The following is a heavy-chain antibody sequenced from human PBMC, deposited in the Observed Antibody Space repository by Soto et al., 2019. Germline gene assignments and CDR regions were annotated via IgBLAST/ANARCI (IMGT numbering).Heavy chain of an antibody. D-gene: IGHD2-2*02. Sequence: GASVKVSCKASGGTCSSYAISWVRQAPGQGLEWMGGIIPIFGTANYAQKFQGRVTITAEESTSTAYMELSSLRSEDTAVYYCASIRDPTKYYFDYWGQGTLVTVSS. V-gene: IGHV1-69*13. CDR2: IIPIFGTA. CDR3: ASIRDPTKYYFDY. CDR1: GGTCSSYA. J-gene: IGHJ4*02.